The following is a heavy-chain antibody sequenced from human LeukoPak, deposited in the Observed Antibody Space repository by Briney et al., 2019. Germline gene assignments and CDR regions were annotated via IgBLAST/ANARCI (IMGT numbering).Heavy chain of an antibody. D-gene: IGHD1-26*01. Sequence: GGSLRLSCATSGFTFSSYTMNWVRQAPGKGLEWVSSISSSSSYIYYAESVKGRFTISRDNSKNTLYLQMNSLRAEDTAVYYCARVSGGSYFPIDYWGQGTLVTVSS. CDR1: GFTFSSYT. J-gene: IGHJ4*02. CDR2: ISSSSSYI. CDR3: ARVSGGSYFPIDY. V-gene: IGHV3-21*04.